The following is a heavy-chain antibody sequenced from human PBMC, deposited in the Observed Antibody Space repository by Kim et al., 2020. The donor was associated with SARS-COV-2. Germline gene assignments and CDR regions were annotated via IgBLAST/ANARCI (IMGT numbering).Heavy chain of an antibody. V-gene: IGHV4-34*01. CDR2: INHSGST. J-gene: IGHJ4*02. CDR3: ARSQGGGYSDKYYFDY. D-gene: IGHD2-15*01. Sequence: SQTLSLTCAVYGGSFSGYYWSWIRQPPGKGLEWIGEINHSGSTNYNPSLKSRVTISVDTSKNQFSLKLSSVTAADTAVYYCARSQGGGYSDKYYFDYWGQGTLVTVSS. CDR1: GGSFSGYY.